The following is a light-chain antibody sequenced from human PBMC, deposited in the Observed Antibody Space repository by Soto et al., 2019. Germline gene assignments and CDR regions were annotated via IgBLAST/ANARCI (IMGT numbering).Light chain of an antibody. CDR3: QQKYRVPRT. V-gene: IGKV1-39*01. Sequence: DIQMTQYPSSLSASVGDRITITCRASQSISSYLNWYQHKPGKAPKLLIYGASTLQSGVPSRFSGSGSGTDFTLPISSLQPEDYATYFCQQKYRVPRTFGQGTKVEIK. CDR2: GAS. J-gene: IGKJ1*01. CDR1: QSISSY.